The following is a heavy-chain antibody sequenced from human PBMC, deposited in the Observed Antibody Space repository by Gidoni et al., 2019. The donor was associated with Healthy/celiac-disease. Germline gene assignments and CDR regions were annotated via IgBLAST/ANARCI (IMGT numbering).Heavy chain of an antibody. CDR2: IKQDGSEK. Sequence: EVQLVESGGGLVQPGGSLRLSCAASGFTFSRYWMSWVRQAPGKGLEWVANIKQDGSEKYYVDSVKGRFTISRDNAKNSLYLQMNSLRAEDTAVYYCARLGRYCSGGSCFFQHWGQGTLVTVSS. J-gene: IGHJ1*01. CDR1: GFTFSRYW. V-gene: IGHV3-7*03. D-gene: IGHD2-15*01. CDR3: ARLGRYCSGGSCFFQH.